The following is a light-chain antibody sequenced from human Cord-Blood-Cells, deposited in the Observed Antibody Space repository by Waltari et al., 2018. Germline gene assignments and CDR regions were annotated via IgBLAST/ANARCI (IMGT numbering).Light chain of an antibody. J-gene: IGLJ3*02. V-gene: IGLV1-44*01. CDR1: SSNLGSNT. Sequence: QSVLTQPPSASGTPGQRVTISCSGSSSNLGSNTVHWYQQLPGTAPKLLIYSNNQRPSGVPDLFSGSKSGTSASLAISGLQSEDEADYYCAAWDDSLNGWVFGGGTKLTVL. CDR2: SNN. CDR3: AAWDDSLNGWV.